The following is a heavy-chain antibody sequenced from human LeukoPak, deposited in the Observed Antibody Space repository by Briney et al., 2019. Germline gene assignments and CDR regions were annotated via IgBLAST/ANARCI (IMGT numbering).Heavy chain of an antibody. CDR1: GGSITSYY. J-gene: IGHJ4*01. V-gene: IGHV4-59*01. CDR2: IYYSGST. CDR3: ARIGSSWNFDFDY. Sequence: PSETLSLTCTVSGGSITSYYWSWIRQPPGKGLEWIGYIYYSGSTNYNPSLKSRVTISVDTSRNQFSLKLSSVTAADTAVYYCARIGSSWNFDFDYWGHGTLVTVSS. D-gene: IGHD6-13*01.